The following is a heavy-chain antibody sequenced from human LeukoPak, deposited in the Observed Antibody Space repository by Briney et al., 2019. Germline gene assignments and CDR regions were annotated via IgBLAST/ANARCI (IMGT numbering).Heavy chain of an antibody. CDR3: ARAYYYDSSGYSNWFDP. D-gene: IGHD3-22*01. J-gene: IGHJ5*02. CDR1: GGSFSGYY. Sequence: SETLSLTCAVYGGSFSGYYWSWIRQPPGKGLEWIGEINHSGSTNYNPSLKSRVTISVDTSKNQFSLKLSSVTAADTAVYYCARAYYYDSSGYSNWFDPWGQGTLVTVSS. V-gene: IGHV4-34*01. CDR2: INHSGST.